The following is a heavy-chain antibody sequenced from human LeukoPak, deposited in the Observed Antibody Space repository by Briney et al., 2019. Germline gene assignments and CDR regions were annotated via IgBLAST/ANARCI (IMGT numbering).Heavy chain of an antibody. CDR3: AKGRSGIAAAGLNY. V-gene: IGHV3-7*03. CDR2: IKQDGSEK. Sequence: PGGSLRLSCAASGFTFSSYWMSWVRQAPGKGLEWVANIKQDGSEKYYVGSVKGRFTISRDNAKNSLYLQMNSLRAEDTAVYYCAKGRSGIAAAGLNYWGQGTLVTVSS. D-gene: IGHD6-13*01. J-gene: IGHJ4*02. CDR1: GFTFSSYW.